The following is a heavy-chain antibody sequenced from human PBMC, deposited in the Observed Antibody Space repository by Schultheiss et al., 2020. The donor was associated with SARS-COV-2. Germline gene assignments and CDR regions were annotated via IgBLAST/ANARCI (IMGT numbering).Heavy chain of an antibody. V-gene: IGHV4-34*01. J-gene: IGHJ4*02. D-gene: IGHD3-16*01. CDR1: GGSFSGFY. CDR2: INPSGNT. CDR3: ARWGGGAVALGDY. Sequence: SETLSLTCAVYGGSFSGFYWSWIRQPPGKGLEWIGEINPSGNTNYIPSLKSRVTISVDTSKNQFSLRLSSVTAADTAVYYCARWGGGAVALGDYWGQGTLVTVSS.